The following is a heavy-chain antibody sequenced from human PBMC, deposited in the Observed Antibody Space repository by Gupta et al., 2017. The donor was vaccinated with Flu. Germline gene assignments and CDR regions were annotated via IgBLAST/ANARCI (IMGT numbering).Heavy chain of an antibody. V-gene: IGHV4-39*01. CDR3: ARQNNRGRFDP. Sequence: VSGGSIMSSSDYGGWIRQPPGKGLESIGSVEYTGTTYYRPSLNSRVTISVDTSKNQFSLKLTSVTAADTAVYYCARQNNRGRFDPWGQGTLVTVSS. CDR2: VEYTGTT. J-gene: IGHJ5*02. CDR1: GGSIMSSSDY.